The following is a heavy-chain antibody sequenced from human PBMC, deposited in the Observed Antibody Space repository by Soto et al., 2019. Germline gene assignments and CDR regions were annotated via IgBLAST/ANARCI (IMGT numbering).Heavy chain of an antibody. CDR2: ISAYNGNT. D-gene: IGHD3-22*01. Sequence: ASVKVSCKASGYTFTSYGISWVRQAPGQGLEWMGWISAYNGNTNYAQKLQGRVTMTTDTSTSTAYMELRSLRPDDTAVYYCATWYYYDSSGYYYVDAFDIWGQGTMVTVSS. CDR1: GYTFTSYG. V-gene: IGHV1-18*01. J-gene: IGHJ3*02. CDR3: ATWYYYDSSGYYYVDAFDI.